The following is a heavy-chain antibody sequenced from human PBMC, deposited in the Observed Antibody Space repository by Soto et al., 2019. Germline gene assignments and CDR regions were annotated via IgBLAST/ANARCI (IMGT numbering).Heavy chain of an antibody. CDR1: GGAIHNNY. D-gene: IGHD3-10*01. CDR3: ARGGDNSPWYYSL. V-gene: IGHV4-59*01. Sequence: TSETLSLTCTVSGGAIHNNYRSWIPQPPGRGLEWIGYIFSNGRTNYNPSLESRVTISVDTSKNQLSLKLRSVTAADTAVYYCARGGDNSPWYYSLWGQGTLVTVSS. CDR2: IFSNGRT. J-gene: IGHJ4*02.